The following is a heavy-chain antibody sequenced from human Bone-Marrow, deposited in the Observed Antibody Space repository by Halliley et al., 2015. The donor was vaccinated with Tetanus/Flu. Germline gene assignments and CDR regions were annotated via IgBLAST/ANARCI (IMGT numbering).Heavy chain of an antibody. CDR2: IFPGDSDT. D-gene: IGHD6-19*01. J-gene: IGHJ2*01. CDR1: GYNFSIYW. Sequence: QLVQSGAEVKKPGESLKISCKGSGYNFSIYWIGWVRQMPGKGLESMGIIFPGDSDTRYSPSLQGQVSISADKSISTAYLQWSSLKASDTAMYYCAGRIDSHDSSGYSLSNFDPWGRDTLVTVSS. CDR3: AGRIDSHDSSGYSLSNFDP. V-gene: IGHV5-51*01.